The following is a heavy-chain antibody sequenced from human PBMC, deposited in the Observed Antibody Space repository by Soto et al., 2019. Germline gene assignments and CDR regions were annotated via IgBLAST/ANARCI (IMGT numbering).Heavy chain of an antibody. CDR3: ARWSGYCSGGSCYAWFDP. D-gene: IGHD2-15*01. Sequence: ASETLSLTCTVSGGSIRSYYWSWIRQPPGKGLEWIGYIYYSGSTNYNPSLKSRVTISVDTSKNQFSLKLSSVTAADTAVYYCARWSGYCSGGSCYAWFDPWGQGTLVTVSS. J-gene: IGHJ5*02. CDR2: IYYSGST. CDR1: GGSIRSYY. V-gene: IGHV4-59*01.